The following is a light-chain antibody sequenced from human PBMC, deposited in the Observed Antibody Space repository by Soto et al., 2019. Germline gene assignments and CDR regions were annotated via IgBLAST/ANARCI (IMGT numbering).Light chain of an antibody. CDR1: SSDVGGYNY. CDR3: SSYTSSSTPWV. Sequence: QSALTQPASLSGSPGQSITISCTGTSSDVGGYNYVSWYQQHPGKAPKLMIYEVSNRPSGVSNRFSGSKSGNTDSLAISGVQADDEGDYYCSSYTSSSTPWVCGPGTTLTVL. J-gene: IGLJ1*01. CDR2: EVS. V-gene: IGLV2-14*01.